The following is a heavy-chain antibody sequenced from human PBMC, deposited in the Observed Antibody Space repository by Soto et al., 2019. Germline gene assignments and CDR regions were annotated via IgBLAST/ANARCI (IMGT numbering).Heavy chain of an antibody. CDR2: ISWSSGSF. Sequence: GGSLRLSCAASGFIFDDYAMHWVRQVPGKGLEWVSGISWSSGSFGYADSVKGRFTISRDNAKNSLFLQMNSLRPDDTALYYCAKDARITMVRGVTYFDYWGQGTLVTVSS. J-gene: IGHJ4*02. V-gene: IGHV3-9*01. D-gene: IGHD3-10*01. CDR1: GFIFDDYA. CDR3: AKDARITMVRGVTYFDY.